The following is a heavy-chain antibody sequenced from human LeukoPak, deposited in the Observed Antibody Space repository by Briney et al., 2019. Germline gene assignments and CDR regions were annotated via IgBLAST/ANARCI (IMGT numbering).Heavy chain of an antibody. CDR1: GVDVKTAY. CDR2: LYSGGST. Sequence: GGSLRLSCAASGVDVKTAYMSWVRQAPGKEPEWVSILYSGGSTYYADSVKGRFTISRDDSKNTVYLQMNSVRADDTAVYFCARVYSSGWRYFDHWGQGTVVTVPS. J-gene: IGHJ4*02. D-gene: IGHD3-22*01. V-gene: IGHV3-53*01. CDR3: ARVYSSGWRYFDH.